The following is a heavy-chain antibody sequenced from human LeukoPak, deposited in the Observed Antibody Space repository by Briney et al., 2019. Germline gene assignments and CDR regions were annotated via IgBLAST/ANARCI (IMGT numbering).Heavy chain of an antibody. J-gene: IGHJ6*02. CDR1: GFNFGDHA. Sequence: PGGSLRLSCTTSGFNFGDHAMTWVRQAPGKGLEWVGFISSKAYRWTTEYAASVKGRFTISRDDSKSVVYLQMNSLKSEDTAVYYCSRGPIQLWVHNGVDVWGQGTTVTVSS. V-gene: IGHV3-49*04. CDR2: ISSKAYRWTT. CDR3: SRGPIQLWVHNGVDV. D-gene: IGHD5-18*01.